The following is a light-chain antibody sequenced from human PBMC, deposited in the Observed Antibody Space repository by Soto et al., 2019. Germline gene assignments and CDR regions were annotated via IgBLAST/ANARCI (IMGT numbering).Light chain of an antibody. V-gene: IGKV3-20*01. CDR2: GAS. CDR3: QQYNDWPPTIT. CDR1: QSVISSY. Sequence: EIVLTHSPGTLSLSPWERATLSSSASQSVISSYLAWYQQKPGQAPRLLIYGASSRATGIPDRFSGSGSGTEFTLTISSLQSEDFAVYYCQQYNDWPPTITFGQGTRLENK. J-gene: IGKJ5*01.